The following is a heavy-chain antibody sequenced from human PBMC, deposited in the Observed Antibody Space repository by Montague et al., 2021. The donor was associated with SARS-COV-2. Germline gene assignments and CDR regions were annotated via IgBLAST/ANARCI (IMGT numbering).Heavy chain of an antibody. D-gene: IGHD2-15*01. CDR3: GRLGPERHCRVSTCSPS. J-gene: IGHJ5*02. V-gene: IGHV4-39*07. Sequence: SETLSLTCSVSGDSISTSTFYWGWIRRSPGKGLEWIGTISYNGRTFYNPSLRSRLTISVDKSKNQFSLELSSVTAADTAVYYCGRLGPERHCRVSTCSPSWGQGTLVSVSS. CDR1: GDSISTSTFY. CDR2: ISYNGRT.